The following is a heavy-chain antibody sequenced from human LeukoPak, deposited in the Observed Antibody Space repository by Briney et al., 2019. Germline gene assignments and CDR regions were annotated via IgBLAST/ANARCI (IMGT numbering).Heavy chain of an antibody. CDR2: INHSGST. J-gene: IGHJ4*02. CDR1: GGSFSGYY. CDR3: ARRANYDFWSGYWNY. D-gene: IGHD3-3*01. V-gene: IGHV4-34*01. Sequence: TSETLSLTCAVYGGSFSGYYWSWIRQPPGKGLEWIGEINHSGSTNYNPSLKSRVTISVDTSKNQFSLKLSSVTAADTAVYYCARRANYDFWSGYWNYWGQGTLVTVSS.